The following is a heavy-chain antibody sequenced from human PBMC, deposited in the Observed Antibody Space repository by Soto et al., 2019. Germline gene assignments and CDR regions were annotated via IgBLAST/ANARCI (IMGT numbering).Heavy chain of an antibody. CDR2: IIAYNGKT. CDR1: GYTFTSYG. V-gene: IGHV1-18*01. Sequence: GASVKVSCKASGYTFTSYGISWVRQAPGQGLEWMGWIIAYNGKTNYAQKFQGRVTITADESTSTAYMELSSLRSEDTAVYYCARDYDIHRGSWFDPWGQGTLVTVSS. J-gene: IGHJ5*02. D-gene: IGHD3-9*01. CDR3: ARDYDIHRGSWFDP.